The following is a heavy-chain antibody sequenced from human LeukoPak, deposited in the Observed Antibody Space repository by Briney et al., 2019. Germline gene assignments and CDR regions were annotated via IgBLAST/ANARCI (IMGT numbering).Heavy chain of an antibody. CDR3: TRGGYSGSWYPPFEY. Sequence: PGGSLRLSCGASGFNFNTYSMTWVRQAPGKGLEWVSSISSTSTFLYYADSVKGRFTVSRDNADHTVFLQLTSLRAEDTAVYYCTRGGYSGSWYPPFEYWGQGTQVTVSS. CDR2: ISSTSTFL. V-gene: IGHV3-21*06. D-gene: IGHD6-13*01. J-gene: IGHJ4*02. CDR1: GFNFNTYS.